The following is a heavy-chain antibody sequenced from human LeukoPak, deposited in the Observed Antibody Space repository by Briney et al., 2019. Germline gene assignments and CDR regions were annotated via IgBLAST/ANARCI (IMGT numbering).Heavy chain of an antibody. CDR3: AAIVVPAAMYNWFDP. Sequence: SETLSLTCTVSGGSISSGDYYWSWIRQPPGKGLEWTGYIYYSGSTYYNPSLKSRVTISVDTSKNQFSLKLSSVTAADTAVYYCAAIVVPAAMYNWFDPWGQGTLVTVSS. D-gene: IGHD2-2*01. V-gene: IGHV4-30-4*01. J-gene: IGHJ5*02. CDR2: IYYSGST. CDR1: GGSISSGDYY.